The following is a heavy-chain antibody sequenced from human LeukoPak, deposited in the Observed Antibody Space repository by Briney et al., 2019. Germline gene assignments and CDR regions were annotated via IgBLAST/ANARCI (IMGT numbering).Heavy chain of an antibody. Sequence: SVKVSCKASRGTFSSYAISWVRQAPGQGLEWMGGIIPIFGTANYAQKFQGRVTITADESTSTAYMELSSLRSEDTAVYYCARDHRQQLDLYYYYYGMDVWGQGTTVTVSS. J-gene: IGHJ6*02. CDR1: RGTFSSYA. CDR2: IIPIFGTA. CDR3: ARDHRQQLDLYYYYYGMDV. D-gene: IGHD6-13*01. V-gene: IGHV1-69*01.